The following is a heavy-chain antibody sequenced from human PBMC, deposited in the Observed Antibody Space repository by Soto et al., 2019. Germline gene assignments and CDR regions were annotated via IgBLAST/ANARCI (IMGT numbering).Heavy chain of an antibody. CDR1: GYSFTSYW. CDR2: IYPGDSDT. Sequence: GESLKISCKGSGYSFTSYWIGWARQMPGKGLEWMGIIYPGDSDTRYSLSFQGQVTISADKSISTAYLQWSSLKASDTAMYYCARHGVGDILTGQPDYWGQGTLVTVSS. D-gene: IGHD3-9*01. J-gene: IGHJ4*02. V-gene: IGHV5-51*01. CDR3: ARHGVGDILTGQPDY.